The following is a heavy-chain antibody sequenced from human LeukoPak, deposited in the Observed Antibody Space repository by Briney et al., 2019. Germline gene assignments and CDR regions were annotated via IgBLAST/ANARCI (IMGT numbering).Heavy chain of an antibody. CDR3: AKGGHLGFCSSTSCENYYYYYGMDV. CDR1: GFTFSSYV. D-gene: IGHD2-2*01. J-gene: IGHJ6*04. CDR2: INGGGGGK. V-gene: IGHV3-23*01. Sequence: GPLRLSCAASGFTFSSYVMNWVRKTPGKGLEWVPTINGGGGGKSYADSVKGRFTISRENSKNTLYLQMNSLRAEDTAIYYCAKGGHLGFCSSTSCENYYYYYGMDVWGKGTTVTVSS.